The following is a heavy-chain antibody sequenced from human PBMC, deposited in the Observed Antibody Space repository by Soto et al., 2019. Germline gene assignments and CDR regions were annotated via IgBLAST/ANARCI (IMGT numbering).Heavy chain of an antibody. CDR2: IYYSGST. Sequence: SETLSLTCTVSGGSISSYYWSWIRQPPGKGLEWIGYIYYSGSTNYNPSLKSRVTISVDTSKNQFSLKLSSVTAADTAVYYCARTDYGDYISYYGMDVWGQGTTVTVSS. V-gene: IGHV4-59*01. CDR1: GGSISSYY. J-gene: IGHJ6*02. CDR3: ARTDYGDYISYYGMDV. D-gene: IGHD4-17*01.